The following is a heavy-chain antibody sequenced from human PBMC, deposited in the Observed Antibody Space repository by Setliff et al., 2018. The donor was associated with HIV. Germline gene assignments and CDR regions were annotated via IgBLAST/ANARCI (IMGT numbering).Heavy chain of an antibody. Sequence: VASVKVSCKASTYTFSNYGISWLRQAPGQGLEWVGWLSTYNGDTNYAKKLQGRVMMTTETSTNTAYRELRSLRSDDTAVYYCATPNLEENVFWSPRSNWFDPWGQGTLVTVVS. J-gene: IGHJ5*02. CDR3: ATPNLEENVFWSPRSNWFDP. D-gene: IGHD3-3*01. CDR2: LSTYNGDT. CDR1: TYTFSNYG. V-gene: IGHV1-18*01.